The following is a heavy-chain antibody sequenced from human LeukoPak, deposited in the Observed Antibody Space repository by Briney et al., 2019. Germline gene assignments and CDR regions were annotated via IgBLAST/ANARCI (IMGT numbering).Heavy chain of an antibody. CDR2: IKSKTDGGTT. V-gene: IGHV3-15*01. D-gene: IGHD2-2*01. CDR1: GFTFSNAW. J-gene: IGHJ4*02. Sequence: GGSLRLSRAASGFTFSNAWMSSVRQAPGKGVEWVGRIKSKTDGGTTDYAAPVKGRFTISRDDSKNTLYLQINSLKTEDTAVYYCTTAVPATPGYWGQRTLVTVSS. CDR3: TTAVPATPGY.